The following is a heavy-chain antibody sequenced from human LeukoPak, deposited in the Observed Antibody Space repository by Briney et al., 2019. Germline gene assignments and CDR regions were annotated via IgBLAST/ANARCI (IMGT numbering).Heavy chain of an antibody. Sequence: SETLSLTCTVSGGSISSSSYYWGWIRQPPGKGLEWIGEINHSGSTNYNPSLKSRVTISVDTSKNQFSLKLSSVTAADTAVYYCARVPPPGFRYYFDYWGQGTLVTVSS. D-gene: IGHD2/OR15-2a*01. J-gene: IGHJ4*02. CDR2: INHSGST. V-gene: IGHV4-39*07. CDR1: GGSISSSSYY. CDR3: ARVPPPGFRYYFDY.